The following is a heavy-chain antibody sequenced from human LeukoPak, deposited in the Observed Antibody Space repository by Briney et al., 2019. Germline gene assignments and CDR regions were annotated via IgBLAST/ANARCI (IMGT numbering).Heavy chain of an antibody. J-gene: IGHJ4*02. Sequence: SETLSLTCAVYGGSFSGYYWSWIRQPPGKGLEWIGSIYYSGSTYYNPSLKSRVTISVDTSKNQFSLKLSSVTAADTAVYYCASQTVGELSLPDYWGQGTLVTVSS. V-gene: IGHV4-34*01. CDR3: ASQTVGELSLPDY. CDR2: IYYSGST. D-gene: IGHD3-16*02. CDR1: GGSFSGYY.